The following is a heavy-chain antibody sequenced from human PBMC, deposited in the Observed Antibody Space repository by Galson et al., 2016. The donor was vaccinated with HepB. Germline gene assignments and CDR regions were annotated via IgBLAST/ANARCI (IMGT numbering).Heavy chain of an antibody. CDR2: IYSSGGT. CDR3: ARVSRGTLLSGSRNFDC. V-gene: IGHV4-61*02. CDR1: GGSISTGGYY. D-gene: IGHD2-15*01. J-gene: IGHJ4*02. Sequence: TLSLTCSVSGGSISTGGYYWSWIRQPAGKGLQWIGRIYSSGGTNYNPSLKSRVSISLDTSKNQFSLKLTSVTAADTAVYYCARVSRGTLLSGSRNFDCWGQGTPVTVSS.